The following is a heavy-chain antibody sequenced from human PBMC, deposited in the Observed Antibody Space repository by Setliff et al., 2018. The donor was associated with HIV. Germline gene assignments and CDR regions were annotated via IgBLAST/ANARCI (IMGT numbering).Heavy chain of an antibody. CDR3: ARGAWYTSGWYSSRYLDV. D-gene: IGHD6-19*01. Sequence: ASVKVSCKASGYTFTSSDINWVRQATGQGLEWMGWMNPNSGNTGYAQKFQGRVTMTRDTSIKTAYMELSSLRSEDTAVYYCARGAWYTSGWYSSRYLDVWGKGTTVTVLL. CDR2: MNPNSGNT. CDR1: GYTFTSSD. J-gene: IGHJ6*03. V-gene: IGHV1-8*02.